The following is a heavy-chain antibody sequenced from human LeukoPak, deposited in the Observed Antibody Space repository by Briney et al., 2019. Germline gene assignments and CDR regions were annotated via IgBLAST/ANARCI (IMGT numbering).Heavy chain of an antibody. D-gene: IGHD3-3*01. V-gene: IGHV4-59*01. Sequence: SETLSLTCTVSGGSISSYYWSWIRQPPGKGLEWIGYIYYSGSTNYNPSLKSRVTISVDTSKNQFSLKLSSVTAADTAVYYCARTQGFWSGYYMDYWGQGTLVTVSS. CDR3: ARTQGFWSGYYMDY. J-gene: IGHJ4*02. CDR1: GGSISSYY. CDR2: IYYSGST.